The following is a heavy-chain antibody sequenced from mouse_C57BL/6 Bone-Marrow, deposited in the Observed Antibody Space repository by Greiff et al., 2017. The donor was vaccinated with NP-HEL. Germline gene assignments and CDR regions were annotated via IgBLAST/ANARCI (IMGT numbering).Heavy chain of an antibody. CDR2: IYPRSGNT. CDR1: GYTFTSYG. CDR3: ARIPYYSNYAWFAY. D-gene: IGHD2-5*01. J-gene: IGHJ3*01. Sequence: QVQLKQSGAELARPGASVKLSCKASGYTFTSYGISWVKQRTGQGLEWIGEIYPRSGNTYYNEKFKGKATLTADKSSSTAYMELRSLTSEDSAVYFCARIPYYSNYAWFAYWGQGTLVTVSA. V-gene: IGHV1-81*01.